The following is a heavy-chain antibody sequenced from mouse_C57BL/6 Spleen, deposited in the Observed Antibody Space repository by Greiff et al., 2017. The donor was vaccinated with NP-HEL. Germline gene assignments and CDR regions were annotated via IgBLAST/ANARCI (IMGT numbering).Heavy chain of an antibody. Sequence: EVQLQQSGPGLVKPSQSLSLTCSVTGYSITSGYYWNWIRQFPGNKLEWMGYIRYDGSNNYNPSLKNRISITRDTSKNQLFLKLNAVTTEDTATYYCARGNYGSSYGFAYWGQGTLVTVSA. CDR2: IRYDGSN. J-gene: IGHJ3*01. V-gene: IGHV3-6*01. CDR1: GYSITSGYY. D-gene: IGHD1-1*01. CDR3: ARGNYGSSYGFAY.